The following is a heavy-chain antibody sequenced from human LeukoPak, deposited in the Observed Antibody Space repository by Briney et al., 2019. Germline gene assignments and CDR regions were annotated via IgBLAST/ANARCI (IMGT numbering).Heavy chain of an antibody. V-gene: IGHV3-7*01. CDR1: GFTFSSYA. D-gene: IGHD3-10*01. CDR2: IKQDGSEK. CDR3: ARLWFGEFLEATFDY. Sequence: GGSLRLSCAASGFTFSSYAMSWVRQAPGKGLEWVANIKQDGSEKYYVDSVKGRFTISRDNAKNSLYLQMNSLRAEDTAMYYCARLWFGEFLEATFDYWGQGTLVTVSS. J-gene: IGHJ4*02.